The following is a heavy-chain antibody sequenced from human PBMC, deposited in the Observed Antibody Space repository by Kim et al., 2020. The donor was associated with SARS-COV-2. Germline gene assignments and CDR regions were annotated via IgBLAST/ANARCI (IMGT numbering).Heavy chain of an antibody. J-gene: IGHJ4*02. CDR1: GFTFSSSS. CDR3: TTNRVGESPDY. V-gene: IGHV3-48*01. Sequence: GGSLRLSCAVSGFTFSSSSMKWVRQAPGEGLEWISYISSSGSTTHYADSVKGRFTISRDNAKNSLYLQMNSLRAEDTAVYYCTTNRVGESPDYWGQGTLVTVSS. CDR2: ISSSGSTT. D-gene: IGHD3-10*01.